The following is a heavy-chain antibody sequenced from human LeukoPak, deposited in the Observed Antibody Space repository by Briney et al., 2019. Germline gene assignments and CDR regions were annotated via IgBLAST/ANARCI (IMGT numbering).Heavy chain of an antibody. CDR1: GFTVSSNY. J-gene: IGHJ4*02. CDR3: AESTVVPAAIPET. Sequence: QTGGSLRLSCEASGFTVSSNYMSWVRQAPGKGLEWVSVIYGGGSTYYADSVKGRFTISRDTSKNTLYLQMNSLRAEDTAVYYCAESTVVPAAIPETWGQGTLVTVSS. V-gene: IGHV3-53*01. D-gene: IGHD2-2*02. CDR2: IYGGGST.